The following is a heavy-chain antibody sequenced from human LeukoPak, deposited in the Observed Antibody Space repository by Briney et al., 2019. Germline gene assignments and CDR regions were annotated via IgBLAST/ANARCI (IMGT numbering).Heavy chain of an antibody. CDR2: IQENGRGK. Sequence: GGSLRLSCVASGFTFSRYWMVWVRQAPGKGLEWVASIQENGRGKYYLDSVKGRFSISKDNAESSVSLQMNSLGVGDMAVYYCARDAGGGFDYWGQGTRVTVSS. D-gene: IGHD2-8*02. J-gene: IGHJ4*02. V-gene: IGHV3-7*01. CDR3: ARDAGGGFDY. CDR1: GFTFSRYW.